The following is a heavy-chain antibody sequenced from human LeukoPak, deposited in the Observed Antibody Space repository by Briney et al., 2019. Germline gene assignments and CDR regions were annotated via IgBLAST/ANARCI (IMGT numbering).Heavy chain of an antibody. J-gene: IGHJ4*02. D-gene: IGHD6-13*01. CDR3: ARIGYRSSSLDY. Sequence: PGGSLRLSCAASGFTFSNYWMTWARQAPGKGLEWVANIKEDGSTRYLVDSVKGRFTISRDNARNSVYLQMSSLRAEDTAVYYCARIGYRSSSLDYWGQGNLVTVSS. CDR1: GFTFSNYW. CDR2: IKEDGSTR. V-gene: IGHV3-7*04.